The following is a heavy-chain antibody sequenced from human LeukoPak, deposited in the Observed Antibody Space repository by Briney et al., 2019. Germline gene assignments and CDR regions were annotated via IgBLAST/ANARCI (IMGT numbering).Heavy chain of an antibody. CDR1: GGSFSGYY. D-gene: IGHD5-18*01. V-gene: IGHV4-34*01. J-gene: IGHJ6*02. Sequence: PSETLSLTCAVYGGSFSGYYWSWIRQPPGKGLEWIGEINHSGSTNYNPSLKSRVTISVDTSKNQFSLKLSSVTAADTAVYYCRGYSYGYYYYYGMDVWGQGTTVTVPS. CDR2: INHSGST. CDR3: RGYSYGYYYYYGMDV.